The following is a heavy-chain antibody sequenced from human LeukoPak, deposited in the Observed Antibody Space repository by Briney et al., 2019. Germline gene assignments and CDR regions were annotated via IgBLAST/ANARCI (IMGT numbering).Heavy chain of an antibody. CDR3: AKDFWSYVGGFDY. Sequence: GGSLRLSCAVSGFTFSSYAMSWVRQAPGKGLEWVSVISGSGGSTYYSDSVKGRFTISRDNSKNTLYLQMNSLRAEDTAVYYCAKDFWSYVGGFDYWGQGTLVTVSS. CDR1: GFTFSSYA. D-gene: IGHD3-3*01. CDR2: ISGSGGST. J-gene: IGHJ4*02. V-gene: IGHV3-23*01.